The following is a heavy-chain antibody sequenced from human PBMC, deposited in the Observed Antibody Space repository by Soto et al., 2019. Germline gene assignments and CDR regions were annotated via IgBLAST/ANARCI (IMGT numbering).Heavy chain of an antibody. CDR2: ISYGGGTT. J-gene: IGHJ4*02. V-gene: IGHV3-23*01. D-gene: IGHD3-22*01. Sequence: GSLRLSCAASESTFSNYAMSWVRQAPGKGLEWVSAISYGGGTTYYADSVKGRFTISRDNSKNTLYLQMNSLRAEDTAVYYCAKNPGYYYDSTGYQFDYWGQGTLVTVSS. CDR1: ESTFSNYA. CDR3: AKNPGYYYDSTGYQFDY.